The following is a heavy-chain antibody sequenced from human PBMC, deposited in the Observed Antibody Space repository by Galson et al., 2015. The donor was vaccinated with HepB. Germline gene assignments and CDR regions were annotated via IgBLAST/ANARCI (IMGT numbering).Heavy chain of an antibody. Sequence: SETLSLTCTVSGASISSSSHYWGWIRQPPGKGLEWIGSIYYSGSTYYNPSLKSRVTISVDTSKNQFSLTLSSVTAADTAVHYCAGHDFWSGYAFDYWGQGTLDTVSS. CDR1: GASISSSSHY. V-gene: IGHV4-39*01. J-gene: IGHJ4*02. CDR3: AGHDFWSGYAFDY. D-gene: IGHD3-3*01. CDR2: IYYSGST.